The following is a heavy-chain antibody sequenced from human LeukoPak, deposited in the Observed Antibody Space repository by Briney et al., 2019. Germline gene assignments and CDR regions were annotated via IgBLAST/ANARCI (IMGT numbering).Heavy chain of an antibody. CDR2: ISSSGSTI. CDR1: GFTFSSYE. J-gene: IGHJ4*02. D-gene: IGHD2-2*01. Sequence: GGSLRLSCAASGFTFSSYEMNWVRQAPGKGLEWVSYISSSGSTIYYADSVKGRLTISRDNAKNSLYLQMNSLRAEDTAVYYCARDGTSCWFDYWGQGTLVTVSS. CDR3: ARDGTSCWFDY. V-gene: IGHV3-48*03.